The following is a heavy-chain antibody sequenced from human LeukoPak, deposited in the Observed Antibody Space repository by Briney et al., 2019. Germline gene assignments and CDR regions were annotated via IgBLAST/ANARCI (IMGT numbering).Heavy chain of an antibody. CDR2: IIPIFGTA. CDR1: GGTFSSYA. V-gene: IGHV1-69*05. CDR3: ARVQLERRDWFDP. Sequence: SVKVSCKASGGTFSSYAISWVRQAPGQGLEWMGGIIPIFGTANYAQKFQGRVTITTDESTSTAYMELSSLRSDDTAVYYCARVQLERRDWFDPWGQGTLVTVSS. D-gene: IGHD1-1*01. J-gene: IGHJ5*02.